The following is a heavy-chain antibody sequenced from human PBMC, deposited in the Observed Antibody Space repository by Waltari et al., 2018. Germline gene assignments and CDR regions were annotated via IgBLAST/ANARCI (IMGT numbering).Heavy chain of an antibody. CDR2: ISGEGDNT. V-gene: IGHV3-23*04. J-gene: IGHJ4*02. D-gene: IGHD3-3*01. CDR3: ARIPYNDFWTGYFFFDL. Sequence: EVHLVESGGGSVQSGGSLRLSCEGSGFSFSNYAMTWVRQAPGKRLRWVSSISGEGDNTYDADSVRGRFTISRDNSKNTLSLQMSSLRAEDTATYYCARIPYNDFWTGYFFFDLWGQGTLVSVSS. CDR1: GFSFSNYA.